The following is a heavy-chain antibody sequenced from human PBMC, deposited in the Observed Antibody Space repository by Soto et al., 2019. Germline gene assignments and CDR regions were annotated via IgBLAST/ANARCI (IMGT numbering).Heavy chain of an antibody. Sequence: GGSLRLSCAASGFTFSSYAMHWVRQAPGKGLEWVAVISYDGSNKYYADSVKGRFTISRDNSKNTLYLQMNSLRAEDTAVYYCARVTTEAYWGQGTLVTVSS. CDR3: ARVTTEAY. CDR2: ISYDGSNK. CDR1: GFTFSSYA. V-gene: IGHV3-30*04. J-gene: IGHJ4*02. D-gene: IGHD1-1*01.